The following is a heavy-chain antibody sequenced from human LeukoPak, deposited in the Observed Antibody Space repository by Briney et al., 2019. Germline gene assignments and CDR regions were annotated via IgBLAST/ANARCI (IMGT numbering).Heavy chain of an antibody. V-gene: IGHV1-18*01. CDR1: GYTFTSYG. J-gene: IGHJ4*02. Sequence: GASVKVSCKASGYTFTSYGISWVRQAPGQGLEWMGWISAYNGNTNCAQKLQGRVTMTTDTSTSTAYMELRSLRSGDTAVYYCAREGYSSGWYQVATYYFDYWGQGTLVTVSS. D-gene: IGHD6-19*01. CDR3: AREGYSSGWYQVATYYFDY. CDR2: ISAYNGNT.